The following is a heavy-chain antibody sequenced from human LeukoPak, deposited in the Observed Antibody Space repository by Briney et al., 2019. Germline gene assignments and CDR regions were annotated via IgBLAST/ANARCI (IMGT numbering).Heavy chain of an antibody. CDR3: ARDPTTVTKGFDI. V-gene: IGHV4-59*11. J-gene: IGHJ3*02. D-gene: IGHD4-17*01. Sequence: TETLSLTCIVSDASFSSHYWTWIRQPPGKGLEWIGYISYTGSTNYNPSLKSRVTISVDTSKNQFSLKLSSVTAADTAVYYCARDPTTVTKGFDIWGQGTMVTVSS. CDR1: DASFSSHY. CDR2: ISYTGST.